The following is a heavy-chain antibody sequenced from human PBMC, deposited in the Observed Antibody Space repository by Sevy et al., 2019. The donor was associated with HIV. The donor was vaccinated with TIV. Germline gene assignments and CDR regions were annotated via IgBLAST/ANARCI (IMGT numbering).Heavy chain of an antibody. V-gene: IGHV1-18*04. Sequence: ASVKVSCKASGDTFTNNYIHWVRQAPGQGLEWMGRISAYNGNTNYAQKLQGRVTMTTDTSTSTAYMELRSLRSDDTAVYYCARLVVPAAPILSPRSYGMDVWGQGTTVTVSS. D-gene: IGHD2-2*01. J-gene: IGHJ6*02. CDR3: ARLVVPAAPILSPRSYGMDV. CDR2: ISAYNGNT. CDR1: GDTFTNNY.